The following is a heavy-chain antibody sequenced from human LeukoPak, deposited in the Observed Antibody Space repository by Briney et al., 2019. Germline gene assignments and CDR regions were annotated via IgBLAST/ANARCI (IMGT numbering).Heavy chain of an antibody. D-gene: IGHD3-22*01. V-gene: IGHV3-33*01. CDR3: SYDSSGLVAFDI. Sequence: PGRSLRLSCAASGFTFSSYGMHWVRQAPGKGLEWVAVIRYDGSNKYYADSVKGRFTISRDNSKNTLYLQMNSLRAEDTAVYYCSYDSSGLVAFDIWGQGTMVTVSS. CDR2: IRYDGSNK. J-gene: IGHJ3*02. CDR1: GFTFSSYG.